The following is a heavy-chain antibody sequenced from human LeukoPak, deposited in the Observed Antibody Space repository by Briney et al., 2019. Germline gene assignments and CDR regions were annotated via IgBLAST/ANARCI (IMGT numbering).Heavy chain of an antibody. D-gene: IGHD1-26*01. CDR2: INPSGGST. J-gene: IGHJ3*02. CDR3: ARQKVEWELLPWSAFDI. V-gene: IGHV1-46*01. CDR1: GYTFTTYY. Sequence: ASVKVSCKASGYTFTTYYMHWVRQAPGQGLEWMGIINPSGGSTTYAQKFQGRVTMTRDTSTSTVYMGLSSLRSEDTAVYYCARQKVEWELLPWSAFDIWGQGTMVTVS.